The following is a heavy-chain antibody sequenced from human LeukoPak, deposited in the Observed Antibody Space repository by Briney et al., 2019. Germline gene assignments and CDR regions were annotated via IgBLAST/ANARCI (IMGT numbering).Heavy chain of an antibody. CDR3: VRDRAVSLLPPDAFDM. CDR1: GFTFSNYW. D-gene: IGHD4-17*01. J-gene: IGHJ3*02. V-gene: IGHV3-74*01. CDR2: INSDGRST. Sequence: GGSLRLSCAASGFTFSNYWMHWVRQAPGKGLVWVSRINSDGRSTKYADSVKGRFTISRDNAKNTLYLQMNSLRAEDTAVYYCVRDRAVSLLPPDAFDMWGQGTMVTVAS.